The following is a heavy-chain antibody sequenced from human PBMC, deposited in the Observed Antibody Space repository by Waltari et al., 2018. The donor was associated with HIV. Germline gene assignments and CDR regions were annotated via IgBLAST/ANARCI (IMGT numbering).Heavy chain of an antibody. V-gene: IGHV3-23*01. D-gene: IGHD3-10*01. J-gene: IGHJ4*02. CDR3: AKLNTGSED. CDR1: GFSFSNYG. CDR2: IGGIGATI. Sequence: EVQLLESGGGLVQPGGSLRLSCAASGFSFSNYGMSWVRQAPGRGLVWVSSIGGIGATIYYADSVKGLFTISRDKSRNILYMQMNSRRAEDTALYFCAKLNTGSEDWGQGTLVTVSS.